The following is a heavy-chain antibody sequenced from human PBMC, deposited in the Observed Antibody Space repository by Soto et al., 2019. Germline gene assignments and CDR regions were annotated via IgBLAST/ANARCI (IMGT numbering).Heavy chain of an antibody. D-gene: IGHD5-12*01. CDR1: GLSLSTNGMG. V-gene: IGHV2-5*02. CDR3: ARLNRGVYDLDRLWEKFDY. Sequence: QITVKESGLTLVTPTETLTLTCPFSGLSLSTNGMGVGWIPQPPGKAREWLALIYLDEDKSYSPSLRSRLTNTKDPSKNHVDLKMTKMDPVDTGTYYCARLNRGVYDLDRLWEKFDYWGQGTLVTVSS. J-gene: IGHJ4*02. CDR2: IYLDEDK.